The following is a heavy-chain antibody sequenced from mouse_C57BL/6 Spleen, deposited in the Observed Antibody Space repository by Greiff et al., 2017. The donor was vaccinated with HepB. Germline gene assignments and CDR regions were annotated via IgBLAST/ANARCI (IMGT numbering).Heavy chain of an antibody. Sequence: VQLQQSGAELARPGASVKLSCKASGYTFTSYGISWVKQRTGQGLEWIGEIYPRSGNTYYNEKFKGKATLTADKSSSTAYMELRSLTSEDSAVYVCAVMYYYGSSWYFDVWGTGTTVTVSS. V-gene: IGHV1-81*01. CDR2: IYPRSGNT. CDR3: AVMYYYGSSWYFDV. J-gene: IGHJ1*03. D-gene: IGHD1-1*01. CDR1: GYTFTSYG.